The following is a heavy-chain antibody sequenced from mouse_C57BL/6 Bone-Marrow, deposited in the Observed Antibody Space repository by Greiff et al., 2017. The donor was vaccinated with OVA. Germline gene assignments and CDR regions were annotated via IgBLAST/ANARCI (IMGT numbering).Heavy chain of an antibody. J-gene: IGHJ4*01. V-gene: IGHV1-81*01. CDR3: ARIYYGSSQPYYAMDY. CDR2: IYPRSGNT. D-gene: IGHD1-1*01. Sequence: QVQLQQSGAELARPGASVKLSCKASGYTFTSYGISWVKQRTGQGLEWIGEIYPRSGNTYYNEKFKGKATLTADKSSSTAYMELRSLTSEDSAVYFCARIYYGSSQPYYAMDYWGQGTSVTVSS. CDR1: GYTFTSYG.